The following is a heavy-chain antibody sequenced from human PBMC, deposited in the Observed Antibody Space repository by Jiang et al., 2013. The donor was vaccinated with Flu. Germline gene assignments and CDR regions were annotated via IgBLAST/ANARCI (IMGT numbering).Heavy chain of an antibody. D-gene: IGHD1-26*01. CDR3: AKGGWEWELLY. CDR1: GFTFSSYG. Sequence: RSLRLSCAASGFTFSSYGMHWVRQAPGKGLEWVAVISYDGSNKYYADSVKGRFTISRDNSKNTLYLQMNSLRAEDTAVYYCAKGGWEWELLYWGQGTLVTVSS. CDR2: ISYDGSNK. J-gene: IGHJ4*02. V-gene: IGHV3-30*18.